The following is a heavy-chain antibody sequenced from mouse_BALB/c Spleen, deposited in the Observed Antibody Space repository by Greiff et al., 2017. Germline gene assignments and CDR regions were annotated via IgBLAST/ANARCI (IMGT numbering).Heavy chain of an antibody. V-gene: IGHV5-4*02. CDR2: ISDGGSYT. Sequence: EVKVVESGGGLVKPGGSLKLSCAASGFTFSDYYMYWVRQTPEKRLEWVATISDGGSYTYYPDSVKGRFTISRDNAKNNLYLQMSSLKSEDTAMYYCAREDGNYDVDYWGQGTSVTVSS. J-gene: IGHJ4*01. CDR3: AREDGNYDVDY. D-gene: IGHD2-1*01. CDR1: GFTFSDYY.